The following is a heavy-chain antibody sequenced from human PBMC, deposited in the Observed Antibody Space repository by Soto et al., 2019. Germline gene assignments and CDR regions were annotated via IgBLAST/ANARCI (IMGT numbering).Heavy chain of an antibody. CDR1: GFTFSNAG. J-gene: IGHJ6*03. V-gene: IGHV3-15*01. CDR2: IKSKTDGGTT. CDR3: TTARGRYYYYYMDV. Sequence: EVQLVESGGDLVKPGGSLRLSCAASGFTFSNAGVSWVRQAPGKGLEWVGHIKSKTDGGTTDYGAPVKGRFTISGDDSKNTVYLQMNSLKSEDTALYDCTTARGRYYYYYMDVWGKGTTVTVSS.